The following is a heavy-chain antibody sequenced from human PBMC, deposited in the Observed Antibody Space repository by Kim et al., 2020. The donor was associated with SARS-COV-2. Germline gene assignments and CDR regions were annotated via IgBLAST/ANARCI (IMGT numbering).Heavy chain of an antibody. J-gene: IGHJ5*02. Sequence: SETLSLTCTVSGGSISSYYWSWIRQPPGKGLEWIGYIYYSGSTNYNPSLKSRVTISVDTSKNQFSLKLSSVTAADTAVYYCARVVRIAAAGGWFDPWGQGTLVTVSS. CDR2: IYYSGST. D-gene: IGHD6-13*01. CDR1: GGSISSYY. CDR3: ARVVRIAAAGGWFDP. V-gene: IGHV4-59*01.